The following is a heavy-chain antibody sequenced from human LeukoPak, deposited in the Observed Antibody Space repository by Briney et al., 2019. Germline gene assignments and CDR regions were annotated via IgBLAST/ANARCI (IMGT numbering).Heavy chain of an antibody. CDR2: FDPEDGET. D-gene: IGHD3-10*01. J-gene: IGHJ2*01. Sequence: VASVKVSCKVSGYTLTELSMHWVRQAPGKGLEWMGGFDPEDGETIYAQKFQGRVTMTEDTSTDTAYMELSSLRSEDTAVYYCATDRPFTMVRGVIVMPLKSYWYFDLWGRGTLVTVSS. V-gene: IGHV1-24*01. CDR1: GYTLTELS. CDR3: ATDRPFTMVRGVIVMPLKSYWYFDL.